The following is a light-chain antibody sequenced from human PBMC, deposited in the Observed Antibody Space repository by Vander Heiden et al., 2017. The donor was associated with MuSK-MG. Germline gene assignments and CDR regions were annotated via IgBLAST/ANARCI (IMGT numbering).Light chain of an antibody. V-gene: IGKV3-20*01. Sequence: EIVLTQPPGTLSLSPGERATLSCRASQSVSSSYLAWYQQKPGQAPRLLIYGASSRATGIPDRFSGSGSGTDFTLTISRLEPEDFAVYYCQQYGSSPGITFGQGTRLEIK. CDR1: QSVSSSY. J-gene: IGKJ5*01. CDR3: QQYGSSPGIT. CDR2: GAS.